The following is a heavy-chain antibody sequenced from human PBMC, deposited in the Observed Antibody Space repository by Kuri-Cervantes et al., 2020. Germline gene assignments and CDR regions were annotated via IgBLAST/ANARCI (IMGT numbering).Heavy chain of an antibody. J-gene: IGHJ6*02. D-gene: IGHD3-10*01. V-gene: IGHV3-23*01. CDR1: GFTFSSYA. Sequence: GGSLRLSCAASGFTFSSYAMSWVRQAPGKGLEWVSAISGSGGSTYYADSVEGRFTISRDNSKNTLYLQMNSLRAEDTALYYCAKHMVRGVHSYYYYGMDVWGQGTTVTVSS. CDR3: AKHMVRGVHSYYYYGMDV. CDR2: ISGSGGST.